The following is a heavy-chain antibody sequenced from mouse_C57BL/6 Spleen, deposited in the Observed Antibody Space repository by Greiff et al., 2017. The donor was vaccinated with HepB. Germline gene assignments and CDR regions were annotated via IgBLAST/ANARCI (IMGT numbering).Heavy chain of an antibody. V-gene: IGHV1-52*01. CDR2: IDPSDSET. D-gene: IGHD1-1*01. CDR3: AREEHYGSSYCDY. Sequence: VQLQQSGAELVRPGSSVKLSCKASGYTFTSYWMHWVKQRPIQGLEWIGNIDPSDSETHYNQKFKDKATLTVDKSTSTAYMQLSSLTSEDSAVYYCAREEHYGSSYCDYWGQGTTLTVAS. J-gene: IGHJ2*01. CDR1: GYTFTSYW.